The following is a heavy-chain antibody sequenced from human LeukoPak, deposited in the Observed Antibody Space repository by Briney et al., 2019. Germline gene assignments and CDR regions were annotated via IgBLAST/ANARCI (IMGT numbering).Heavy chain of an antibody. V-gene: IGHV4-39*07. CDR2: IYHSGST. CDR3: ARGLRWWDPFDY. J-gene: IGHJ4*02. D-gene: IGHD3-16*01. Sequence: SETLSLTCTVSGGSISSSSYYWGWIRQPPGKGLEWIGSIYHSGSTYYNPSLKSRVTISVDTSKNQFSLKLSSVTAADTAVYYCARGLRWWDPFDYWGQGTLVTVSS. CDR1: GGSISSSSYY.